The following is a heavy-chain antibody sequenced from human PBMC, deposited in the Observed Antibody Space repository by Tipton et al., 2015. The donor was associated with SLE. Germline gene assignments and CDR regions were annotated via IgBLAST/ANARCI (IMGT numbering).Heavy chain of an antibody. CDR1: GGSFSGYY. CDR3: ARHEVVDAFDI. V-gene: IGHV4-34*01. J-gene: IGHJ3*02. D-gene: IGHD2-15*01. Sequence: TLSLTCAVYGGSFSGYYWSWIRQPPGKGLEWIGEINHSGRTNYNPSLKSRVTISVDTSKNQFSLKLSSVTAADTAVYYCARHEVVDAFDIWGQGTMVTVSS. CDR2: INHSGRT.